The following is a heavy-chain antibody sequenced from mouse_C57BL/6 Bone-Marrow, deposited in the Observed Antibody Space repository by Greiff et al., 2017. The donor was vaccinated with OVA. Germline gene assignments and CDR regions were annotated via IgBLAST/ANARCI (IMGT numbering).Heavy chain of an antibody. CDR1: GYTFTSYW. CDR2: IDPSDSYT. CDR3: AYYGSIYAMDY. D-gene: IGHD1-1*01. Sequence: QVQLQQPGAELVKPGASVKLSCKASGYTFTSYWMQWVKQRPGQGLEWIGEIDPSDSYTNYNQKFKGKATLTVDTSSSTAYMQLSSLTSEDSAVYYCAYYGSIYAMDYWGQGTSVTVSS. V-gene: IGHV1-50*01. J-gene: IGHJ4*01.